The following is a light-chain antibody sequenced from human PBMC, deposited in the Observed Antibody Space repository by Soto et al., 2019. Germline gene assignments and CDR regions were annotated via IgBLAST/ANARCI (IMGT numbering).Light chain of an antibody. CDR3: QQYNTWFT. CDR1: QRVSSN. V-gene: IGKV3-15*01. CDR2: GAS. Sequence: EIVMTQSPATLSLSPGERATLSSRASQRVSSNLAWYQQKPGQAPRLLIYGASTRATGIPARFSGSGSGTEFTLTISSLQSEDFAVYYCQQYNTWFTFGQGTRLEIK. J-gene: IGKJ5*01.